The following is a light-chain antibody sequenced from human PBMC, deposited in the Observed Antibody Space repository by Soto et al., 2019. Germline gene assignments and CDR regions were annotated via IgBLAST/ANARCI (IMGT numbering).Light chain of an antibody. J-gene: IGKJ5*01. CDR2: DAS. Sequence: ETMMTQSPDTVSVSLGERATLSCRASHSLRSSLALYQQKPGQAPRLLIYDASTRATGIPARFSGSGSGTDFTLTISGPQSEDFAVCYCQQYNNWPPITFGQGTRLEI. V-gene: IGKV3-15*01. CDR1: HSLRSS. CDR3: QQYNNWPPIT.